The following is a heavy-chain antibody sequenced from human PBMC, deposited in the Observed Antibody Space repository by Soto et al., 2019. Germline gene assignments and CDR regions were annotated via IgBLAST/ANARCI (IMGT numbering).Heavy chain of an antibody. V-gene: IGHV1-2*04. J-gene: IGHJ6*02. Sequence: GASVKVSCKASGYTFTGYYMHWVRQAPGQGLEWMGWINPNSGGTNYAQKFQGWVTMTRDTSISTAYMELSRLRSDDTAVYYCARGYDTTPYYGMDVWGQGTTVTVSS. CDR3: ARGYDTTPYYGMDV. CDR1: GYTFTGYY. CDR2: INPNSGGT. D-gene: IGHD3-22*01.